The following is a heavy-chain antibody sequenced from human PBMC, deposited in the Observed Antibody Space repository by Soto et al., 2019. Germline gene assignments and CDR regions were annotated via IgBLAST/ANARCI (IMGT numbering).Heavy chain of an antibody. CDR1: GFPFSRYA. D-gene: IGHD6-13*01. J-gene: IGHJ4*02. CDR3: AKGSAAARPHYFDY. Sequence: GGSLRLSCAASGFPFSRYAMSWVRQAPGKGLEWVSAITGGGSSTYYADSVKGRFTISRDNSKNTLSLQMNGLRAEDTAVYYCAKGSAAARPHYFDYWGQGALVTVSS. V-gene: IGHV3-23*01. CDR2: ITGGGSST.